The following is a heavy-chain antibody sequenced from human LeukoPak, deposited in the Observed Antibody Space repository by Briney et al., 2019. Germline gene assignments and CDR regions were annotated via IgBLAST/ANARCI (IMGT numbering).Heavy chain of an antibody. CDR1: GGSLSSYY. V-gene: IGHV4-59*01. J-gene: IGHJ5*02. CDR3: ARERVVSVAGTRARWFDP. CDR2: IYYSGSN. Sequence: SETLSLTCTVSGGSLSSYYWSWIRQPPGKGLEWIGYIYYSGSNHYNPSLKSRVTISLDTSKNLFSLRLNSMTAADTAVYYCARERVVSVAGTRARWFDPWGQGTLVTVSS. D-gene: IGHD6-19*01.